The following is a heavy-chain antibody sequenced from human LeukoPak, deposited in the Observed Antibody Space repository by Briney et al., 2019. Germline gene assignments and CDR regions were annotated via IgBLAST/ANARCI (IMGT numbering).Heavy chain of an antibody. CDR1: GFTVNSYT. D-gene: IGHD3-10*01. V-gene: IGHV3-30-3*01. J-gene: IGHJ6*02. Sequence: GGSRRLSCAAAGFTVNSYTMHGVRQAPGKGLEWVAVMSSDGNKKFYAEYVKGRFTISRDNSENTLYLEMNSLRGEDTAVYYCARGDYDLSGSYHYGMDVWGQGTTVTVSS. CDR3: ARGDYDLSGSYHYGMDV. CDR2: MSSDGNKK.